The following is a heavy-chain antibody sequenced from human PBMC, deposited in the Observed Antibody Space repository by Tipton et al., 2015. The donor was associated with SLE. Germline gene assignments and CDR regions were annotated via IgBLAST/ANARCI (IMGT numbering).Heavy chain of an antibody. J-gene: IGHJ5*02. CDR2: IYTSGAT. V-gene: IGHV4-61*02. CDR1: GASINSGTYY. D-gene: IGHD2-15*01. CDR3: ARDSRIGWFDP. Sequence: TLSLTCTVSGASINSGTYYWNWIRHPAGKGLEWIGRIYTSGATNYSPSFESRVTISIDTSKNHFSLKLTSVTAADTAVYYCARDSRIGWFDPWGQGTLVTVSS.